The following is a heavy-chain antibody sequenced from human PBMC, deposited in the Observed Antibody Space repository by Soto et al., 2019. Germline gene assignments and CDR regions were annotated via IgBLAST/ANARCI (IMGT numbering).Heavy chain of an antibody. D-gene: IGHD2-15*01. Sequence: QVQLVQSGAEVKKPGSSVKVSCKASGGTFSSYAISWVRQAPGQGLEWMGGIIPIFGTENYAQKFQGRVTITADKSTSTAYMELGILRSEYTAVYYCARQGDCSGGICYSFDYCGHGTLVTGSS. CDR1: GGTFSSYA. CDR2: IIPIFGTE. CDR3: ARQGDCSGGICYSFDY. V-gene: IGHV1-69*06. J-gene: IGHJ4*01.